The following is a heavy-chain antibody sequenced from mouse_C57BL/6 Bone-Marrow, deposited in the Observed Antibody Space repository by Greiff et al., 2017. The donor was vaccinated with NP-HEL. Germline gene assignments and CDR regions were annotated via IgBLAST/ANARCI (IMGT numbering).Heavy chain of an antibody. CDR3: AIGEIYGWFAY. D-gene: IGHD1-1*01. CDR2: IHPSDSDT. Sequence: VKLQQPGAELVKPGASVKVSCKASGYTFTSYWMHWVKQRPGQGLEWIGRIHPSDSDTNYNQKFKGKATLTVDKSSSTAYMQLSSLTSEDSAVYYCAIGEIYGWFAYWGQGTLVTVSA. V-gene: IGHV1-74*01. CDR1: GYTFTSYW. J-gene: IGHJ3*01.